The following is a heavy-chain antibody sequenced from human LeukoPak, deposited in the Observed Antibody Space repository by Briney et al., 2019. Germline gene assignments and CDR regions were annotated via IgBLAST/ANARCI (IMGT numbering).Heavy chain of an antibody. CDR3: ARLDRSGYEMGGTWFDP. V-gene: IGHV4-59*08. Sequence: SETLSLSCTLPGASIRRSYLSCLPHPPEKGLEWIGYFDSTRSTNCNPYLKSRVTVSLDTSKNQFSLKLISMTAADTAVYYSARLDRSGYEMGGTWFDPWGQGTLVTVSS. J-gene: IGHJ5*02. CDR2: FDSTRST. D-gene: IGHD3-22*01. CDR1: GASIRRSY.